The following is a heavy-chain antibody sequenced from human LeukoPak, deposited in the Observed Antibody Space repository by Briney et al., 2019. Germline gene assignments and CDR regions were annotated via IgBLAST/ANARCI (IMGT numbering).Heavy chain of an antibody. Sequence: HPGGSLRLSCAASGFSFSSYEMNWVRQAPGKGLEWISYISASGTLTHYADSVEGRFTISRDNAKNSLFLQMNSLRAEDTAVYYCARVLRYCSGGNCYSGGLGYMDVWGKGTTVTISS. CDR2: ISASGTLT. CDR1: GFSFSSYE. D-gene: IGHD2-15*01. CDR3: ARVLRYCSGGNCYSGGLGYMDV. V-gene: IGHV3-48*03. J-gene: IGHJ6*03.